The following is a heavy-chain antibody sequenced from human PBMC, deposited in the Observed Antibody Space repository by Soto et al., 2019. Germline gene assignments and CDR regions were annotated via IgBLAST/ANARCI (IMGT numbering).Heavy chain of an antibody. Sequence: SETMSLTSTVSGGSISSSSDYWGWNRQPPGKGLEWIGSIYYSGSTYYNPSLKSRVTISVDTSKNQFSLKLTSVTAADTAVYYCARDKITGLFDYWGQGTLVTVSS. J-gene: IGHJ4*02. CDR2: IYYSGST. CDR1: GGSISSSSDY. D-gene: IGHD2-8*02. V-gene: IGHV4-39*02. CDR3: ARDKITGLFDY.